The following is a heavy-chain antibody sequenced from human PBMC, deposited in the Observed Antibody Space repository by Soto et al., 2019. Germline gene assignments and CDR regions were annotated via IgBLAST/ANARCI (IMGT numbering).Heavy chain of an antibody. CDR1: GFTFSSYA. CDR3: ARDRRVEWELPPRGYYYGMDV. Sequence: QVQLVESGGGVVQPGRSLRLSCAASGFTFSSYAMHWVRQAPGKGLEWVAVISYDGSNKYYADSVKGRFTISRDNSKNTLYLQMNSLRAEDTAVYYCARDRRVEWELPPRGYYYGMDVWGQGTTVTVSS. V-gene: IGHV3-30-3*01. CDR2: ISYDGSNK. J-gene: IGHJ6*02. D-gene: IGHD1-26*01.